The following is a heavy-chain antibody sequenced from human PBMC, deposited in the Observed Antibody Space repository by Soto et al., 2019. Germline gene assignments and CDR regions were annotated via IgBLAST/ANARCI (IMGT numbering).Heavy chain of an antibody. D-gene: IGHD3-22*01. CDR3: ARDRKAGYYDSSGYYYVDAFDI. V-gene: IGHV1-2*04. Sequence: ASVKVSCKASGYTFTGYYMHWVRQAPGQGLEWMGWINPNSGGTNYAQKFQGWVTMTRDTSISTAYMELSRLRSDDTAVYYCARDRKAGYYDSSGYYYVDAFDIWGQGTMVTVSS. CDR1: GYTFTGYY. J-gene: IGHJ3*02. CDR2: INPNSGGT.